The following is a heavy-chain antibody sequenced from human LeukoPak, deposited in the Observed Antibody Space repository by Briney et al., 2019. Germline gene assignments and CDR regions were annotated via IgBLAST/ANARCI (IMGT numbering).Heavy chain of an antibody. CDR1: GGCISSSSYY. CDR3: ARDEPSPDSTDLDY. D-gene: IGHD2/OR15-2a*01. Sequence: SETLSLTCTVSGGCISSSSYYWGWIRQPPGKGLEWIGSIYYSGSTYYNPSLKSRVTISVDTSKNQFSLKLSSVTAADTAVYYCARDEPSPDSTDLDYWGQGTLVTVSS. V-gene: IGHV4-39*02. J-gene: IGHJ4*02. CDR2: IYYSGST.